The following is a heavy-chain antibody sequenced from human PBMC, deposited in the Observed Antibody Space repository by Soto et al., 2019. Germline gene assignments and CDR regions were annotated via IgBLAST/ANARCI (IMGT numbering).Heavy chain of an antibody. CDR3: ARYRDIVLMVYVSGYMDV. CDR2: IYYSGST. D-gene: IGHD2-8*01. Sequence: PSETLSLTCAVSGGYISSGGYYWSWIRKHPGKGLEWIGYIYYSGSTYYNPSLKSRVTISVDTSKNQFSLKLSSVTAADTAVYYCARYRDIVLMVYVSGYMDVWGKGTTVTVSS. CDR1: GGYISSGGYY. J-gene: IGHJ6*03. V-gene: IGHV4-31*11.